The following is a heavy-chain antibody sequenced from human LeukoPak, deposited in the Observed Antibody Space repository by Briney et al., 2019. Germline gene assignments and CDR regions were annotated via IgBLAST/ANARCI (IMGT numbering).Heavy chain of an antibody. CDR2: IYYSGST. J-gene: IGHJ5*02. D-gene: IGHD3-10*01. CDR1: GGSISSYY. Sequence: SETLSLTCTVSGGSISSYYWSWIRQPPGKGLEWIGYIYYSGSTNYNPSLKSRVTISVDTSKNQFSLKLSSVTAADTAVYYCARQSSDYYGSGSYYDPFDHWGQGTLVTVSS. V-gene: IGHV4-59*08. CDR3: ARQSSDYYGSGSYYDPFDH.